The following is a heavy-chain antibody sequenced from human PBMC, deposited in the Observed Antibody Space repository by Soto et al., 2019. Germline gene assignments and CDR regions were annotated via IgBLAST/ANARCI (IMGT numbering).Heavy chain of an antibody. CDR3: AGGQEGVVATH. J-gene: IGHJ4*02. Sequence: QVQLQQWGAGLLKPSETLSLNCAVTGGSLSGYYWSWIRQPPGKGLEWIGEVKDGGHTNYSPSLRGRVTISSDTSNNQFTLRLHSVTAADTGVYYCAGGQEGVVATHWAQGSLVTVSS. D-gene: IGHD5-12*01. V-gene: IGHV4-34*01. CDR2: VKDGGHT. CDR1: GGSLSGYY.